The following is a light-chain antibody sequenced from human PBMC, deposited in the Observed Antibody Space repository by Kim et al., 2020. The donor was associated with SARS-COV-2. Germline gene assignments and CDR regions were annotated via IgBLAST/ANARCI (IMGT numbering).Light chain of an antibody. J-gene: IGKJ4*01. CDR3: QQYNNWPPLT. Sequence: EIVMTQSPATLSVSQGERATLSCRASQSLSSNLAWYQQKPGQAPRLLIYGASIRATGIPARFSGSGSETEFTLTISSLQSEDFAVYYCQQYNNWPPLTFGGGTKVDIK. CDR2: GAS. CDR1: QSLSSN. V-gene: IGKV3-15*01.